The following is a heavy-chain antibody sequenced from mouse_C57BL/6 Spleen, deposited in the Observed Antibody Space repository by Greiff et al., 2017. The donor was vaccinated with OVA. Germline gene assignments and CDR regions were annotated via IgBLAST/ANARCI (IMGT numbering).Heavy chain of an antibody. V-gene: IGHV5S21*01. CDR2: ISSGGDYI. CDR1: GFTFSSYA. Sequence: EVKLEESGAGLVKPGGSLKLSCAASGFTFSSYAMSWVRQTPEKRLEWVAYISSGGDYIYYADTVKGRFTISRDNARNTLYLQMSSLKSEDTAMYYCTRPPYGSSYDYAMDYWGQGTSVTVSS. CDR3: TRPPYGSSYDYAMDY. J-gene: IGHJ4*01. D-gene: IGHD1-1*01.